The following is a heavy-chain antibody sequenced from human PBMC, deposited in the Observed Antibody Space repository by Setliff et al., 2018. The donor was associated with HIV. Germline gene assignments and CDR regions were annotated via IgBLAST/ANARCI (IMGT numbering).Heavy chain of an antibody. Sequence: SETLSLTCTVSGGSISSRAYYWGWIRQPPGKGLEWIGSIFYSGSTYYNPSLKSRVTISVDTSKNQFSLKLTSVTAADTTIYYCARGRDYTGSWFRPFYLDFWGHGNLVTVS. D-gene: IGHD3-3*01. CDR1: GGSISSRAYY. CDR3: ARGRDYTGSWFRPFYLDF. V-gene: IGHV4-39*02. CDR2: IFYSGST. J-gene: IGHJ4*01.